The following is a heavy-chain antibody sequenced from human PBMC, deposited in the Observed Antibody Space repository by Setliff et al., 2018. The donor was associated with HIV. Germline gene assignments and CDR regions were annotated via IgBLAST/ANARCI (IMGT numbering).Heavy chain of an antibody. J-gene: IGHJ3*02. CDR2: INPSGGST. CDR1: GYTFITYY. CDR3: MANIAATITYAFDI. Sequence: ASVKVSCKASGYTFITYYMHWVRQAPGQGLEWMGIINPSGGSTNYAQKFQGRVTMTRDTSISTAYMDLSGLRSDDTAVYYCMANIAATITYAFDIWGQGTMVTVSS. D-gene: IGHD6-13*01. V-gene: IGHV1-2*02.